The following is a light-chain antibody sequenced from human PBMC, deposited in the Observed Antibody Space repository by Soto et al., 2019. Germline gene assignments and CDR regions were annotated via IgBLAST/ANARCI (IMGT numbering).Light chain of an antibody. Sequence: EIVLTQSPGTLSLSPGERATLSCRASQTVSSSFLAWYQEKPGQGPRLLIYGASTRATGIPDRFSGSGSGTDFTLTISRLDPEDFAVYYCRQYGRPLGFAVGGGTKVDIK. V-gene: IGKV3-20*01. J-gene: IGKJ4*01. CDR1: QTVSSSF. CDR2: GAS. CDR3: RQYGRPLGFA.